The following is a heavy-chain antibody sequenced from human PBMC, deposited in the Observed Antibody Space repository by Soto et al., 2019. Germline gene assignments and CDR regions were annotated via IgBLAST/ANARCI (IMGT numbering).Heavy chain of an antibody. V-gene: IGHV4-59*01. Sequence: QVQLQESGPGLVKPSETLSLTCTVSGGSISSYYWSWIRQPPGKGLEGIGYIYYSGSTNYNPSLKSRVTISVDTSKNQFSLKLSSVTAADTAVYYCARVGNYYYYYMDVWGKGTTVTVSS. CDR1: GGSISSYY. CDR2: IYYSGST. J-gene: IGHJ6*03. CDR3: ARVGNYYYYYMDV.